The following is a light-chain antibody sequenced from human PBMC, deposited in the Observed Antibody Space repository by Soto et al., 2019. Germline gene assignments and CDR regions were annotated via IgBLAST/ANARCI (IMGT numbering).Light chain of an antibody. V-gene: IGLV2-11*01. CDR1: SNNVVGYNY. CDR3: CSSAGTYTWI. CDR2: DVT. J-gene: IGLJ2*01. Sequence: QSALTQPRSVSGSPGQSVTISCTGASNNVVGYNYVSWYQHHPGKVPQLIIYDVTKRPSGVPDRFSGSKSGNTASLTISGLQVEDEADYYCCSSAGTYTWIFGGGTKLTVL.